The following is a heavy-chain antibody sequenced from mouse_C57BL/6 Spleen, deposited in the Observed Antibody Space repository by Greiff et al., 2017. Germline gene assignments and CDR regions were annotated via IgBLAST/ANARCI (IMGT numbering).Heavy chain of an antibody. CDR2: IDPETGGT. Sequence: QVQLQQSGAELVRPGASVTLSCKASGYTFTDYEMHWVKQTPVHGLEWIGAIDPETGGTAYNQKFKGKAILTADKSSSTAYMELRSLTSEDSAVYYCTRTLSTTVVAPFAYWGQGTLVTVSA. CDR3: TRTLSTTVVAPFAY. D-gene: IGHD1-1*01. V-gene: IGHV1-15*01. CDR1: GYTFTDYE. J-gene: IGHJ3*01.